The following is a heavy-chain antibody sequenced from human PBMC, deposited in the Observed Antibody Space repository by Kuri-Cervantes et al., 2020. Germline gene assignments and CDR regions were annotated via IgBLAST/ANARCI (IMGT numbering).Heavy chain of an antibody. CDR3: ARERRDIVVVVAAGRNWFDP. J-gene: IGHJ5*02. CDR2: IYHSGST. Sequence: GSLRLSCAVSGYSISSGYYWGWIRQPPGKGLEWIGSIYHSGSTYYNPSLKSRVTISVDTSKNQFSLKLSSVTAADTAVYYCARERRDIVVVVAAGRNWFDPWGQGTLVTVSS. D-gene: IGHD2-15*01. CDR1: GYSISSGYY. V-gene: IGHV4-38-2*02.